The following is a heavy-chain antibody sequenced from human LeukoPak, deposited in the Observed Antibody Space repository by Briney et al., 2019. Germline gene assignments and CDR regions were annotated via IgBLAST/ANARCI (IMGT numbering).Heavy chain of an antibody. CDR3: ARTQTLDY. D-gene: IGHD4-23*01. Sequence: GASVKVSCKASGYTFTGFYMHWVRQAPGQGLEWMGWINPNSGVTNYAQKFQGRVTMTTDTSISTAYMELRGLRSDETAVYYCARTQTLDYWGQGTLVTVSS. CDR2: INPNSGVT. CDR1: GYTFTGFY. J-gene: IGHJ4*02. V-gene: IGHV1-2*02.